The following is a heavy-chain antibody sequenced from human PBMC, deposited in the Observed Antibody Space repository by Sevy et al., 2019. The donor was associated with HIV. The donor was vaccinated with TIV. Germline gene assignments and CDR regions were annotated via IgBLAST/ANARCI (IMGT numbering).Heavy chain of an antibody. CDR3: VRGPNCGVGGCQQISPYCLDV. CDR1: GFTFSDHY. D-gene: IGHD2-15*01. V-gene: IGHV3-72*01. J-gene: IGHJ6*03. Sequence: GGSLRLSCAASGFTFSDHYVDWVRQAPGKGLEWVAGIRNRPNSYTKEYAASVKGRFTISRDDSRNSVYLQMNSLKTQDSAVYYCVRGPNCGVGGCQQISPYCLDVWGKGATVTVSS. CDR2: IRNRPNSYTK.